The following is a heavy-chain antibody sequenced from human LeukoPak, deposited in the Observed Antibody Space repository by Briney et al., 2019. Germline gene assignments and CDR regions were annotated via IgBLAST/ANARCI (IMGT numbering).Heavy chain of an antibody. CDR3: AILITPTEHFQQ. J-gene: IGHJ1*01. D-gene: IGHD3-16*01. Sequence: GGSLRLSCVASGFPFSSYWMTWVRQAPGKGLEWVANIKQDGSKKSYVDSVKGRFTISRDNAKNSLYLQMNSLRAEDTAVYYCAILITPTEHFQQWGQGTLVTVS. CDR1: GFPFSSYW. V-gene: IGHV3-7*01. CDR2: IKQDGSKK.